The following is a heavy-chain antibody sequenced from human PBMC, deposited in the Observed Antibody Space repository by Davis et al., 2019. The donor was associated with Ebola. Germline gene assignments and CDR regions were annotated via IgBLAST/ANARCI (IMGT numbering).Heavy chain of an antibody. D-gene: IGHD7-27*01. J-gene: IGHJ4*02. V-gene: IGHV1-69*04. Sequence: AASVQVSCKASGGTFSSYAISWVRQAPGQGLEWMGRIIPILGIANYAQKFQGRVTITADKSTSTAYMELSSLRSEDTAVYYCARDPEGHWGYYDYWGQGTLVTVSA. CDR2: IIPILGIA. CDR3: ARDPEGHWGYYDY. CDR1: GGTFSSYA.